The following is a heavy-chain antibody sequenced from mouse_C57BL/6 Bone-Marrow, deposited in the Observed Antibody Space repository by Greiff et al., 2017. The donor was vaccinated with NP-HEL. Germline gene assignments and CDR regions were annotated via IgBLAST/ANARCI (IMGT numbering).Heavy chain of an antibody. J-gene: IGHJ2*01. V-gene: IGHV1-7*01. D-gene: IGHD1-1*01. CDR3: ASGGIYYGSRRDY. Sequence: VMLVESGAELAKPGASVKLSCKASGYTFTSYWMHWVKQRPGQGLEWIGYINPSSGYTKYNQKFKDKATLTADKSSSTAYMQLSSLTYEDSAVYYCASGGIYYGSRRDYWGQGTTLTVSS. CDR2: INPSSGYT. CDR1: GYTFTSYW.